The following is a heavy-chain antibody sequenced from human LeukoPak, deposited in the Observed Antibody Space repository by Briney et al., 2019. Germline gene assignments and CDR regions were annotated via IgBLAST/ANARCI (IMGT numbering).Heavy chain of an antibody. Sequence: GASVKVSCKASGGTFSSYAISWVRQAPGQGLEWMGGIIPIFGTANYAQKFQGRVTITADESTSTAYMELSSLRSEDTAVYYCARRINWCDAFDIWGQGTLVTVSS. D-gene: IGHD2-15*01. V-gene: IGHV1-69*01. CDR3: ARRINWCDAFDI. CDR1: GGTFSSYA. CDR2: IIPIFGTA. J-gene: IGHJ3*02.